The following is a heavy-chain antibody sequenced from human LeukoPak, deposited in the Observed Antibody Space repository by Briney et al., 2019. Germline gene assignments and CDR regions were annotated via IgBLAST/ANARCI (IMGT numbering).Heavy chain of an antibody. D-gene: IGHD2-15*01. CDR2: VSAYADNT. CDR3: ARDCIGCHGFDY. Sequence: ASVKVSCKASGYTFTNHGITWVRQAPGQGLEWMGWVSAYADNTNYVQKVQGRVAMTTDTSTSTAYMELRSLRSDDTAVYYCARDCIGCHGFDYWGQGTQVTVSS. CDR1: GYTFTNHG. V-gene: IGHV1-18*01. J-gene: IGHJ4*02.